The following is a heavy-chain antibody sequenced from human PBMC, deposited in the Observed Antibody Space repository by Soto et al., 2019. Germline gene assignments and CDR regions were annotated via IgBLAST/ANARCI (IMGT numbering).Heavy chain of an antibody. V-gene: IGHV1-18*01. J-gene: IGHJ3*02. D-gene: IGHD3-16*01. CDR3: AREGYDYIWGSYGLGFDAFDI. CDR2: ISAYNGNT. Sequence: ASVKVSCKASGYTFTSYGISWVQQAPGQGLEWMGWISAYNGNTNYAQKLQGRVTMTTDTSTSTAYMELRSLRSDDTAVYYCAREGYDYIWGSYGLGFDAFDIWGQGTMVTVSS. CDR1: GYTFTSYG.